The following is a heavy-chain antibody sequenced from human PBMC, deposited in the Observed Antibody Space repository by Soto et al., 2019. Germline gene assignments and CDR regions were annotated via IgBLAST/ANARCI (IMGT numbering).Heavy chain of an antibody. CDR1: GFTFSRHT. CDR3: XXXXXXXXXXXXXXXPYYFDD. Sequence: QVQLVESGGGVVQPGRSLRLSCAASGFTFSRHTMHWVRQAPGKGLEWVAAISDDGSNTYYADSVKGRFTISRDNXXXXXXXXXXXXXXXXXXXXXXXXXXXXXXXXXXXXXPYYFDDWGRGTLVTVSS. V-gene: IGHV3-30-3*01. CDR2: ISDDGSNT. J-gene: IGHJ4*02.